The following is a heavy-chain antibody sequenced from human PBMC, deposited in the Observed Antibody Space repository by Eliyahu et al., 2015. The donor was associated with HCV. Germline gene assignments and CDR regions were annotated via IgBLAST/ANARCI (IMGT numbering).Heavy chain of an antibody. Sequence: EVQLLESGGGLVXPGGSLRLSCAASGFSFSTYAMGWVRQAPGKGLEWVSSISIAYDTYYADSVKGRFTISRDNSKNTLDLHLNSLRAEDTAVYYCAKRPYSPSFGAYFDFWGQGTLVTVSS. D-gene: IGHD3-10*01. J-gene: IGHJ4*02. CDR2: ISIAYDT. V-gene: IGHV3-23*01. CDR3: AKRPYSPSFGAYFDF. CDR1: GFSFSTYA.